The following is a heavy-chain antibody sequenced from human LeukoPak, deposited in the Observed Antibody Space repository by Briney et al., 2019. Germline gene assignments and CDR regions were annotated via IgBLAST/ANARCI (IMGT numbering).Heavy chain of an antibody. CDR2: IKSKTDGGTT. D-gene: IGHD4-17*01. CDR3: ARDTVTTTPHSLGMDV. J-gene: IGHJ6*02. CDR1: GFTFSNAW. Sequence: GGSLRLSCAASGFTFSNAWMSWVRQAPGKGLEWVGRIKSKTDGGTTDYAAPVKGRFTISRDDSKNTLYLQMNSLKTEDTAVYYCARDTVTTTPHSLGMDVWGQGTTVTVSS. V-gene: IGHV3-15*01.